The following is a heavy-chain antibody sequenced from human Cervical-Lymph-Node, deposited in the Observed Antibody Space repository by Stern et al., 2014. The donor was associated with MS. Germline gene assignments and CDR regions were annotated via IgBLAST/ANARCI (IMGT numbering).Heavy chain of an antibody. Sequence: VQLVESGGGVVQPGRSLRLSCAASGFTFSSCGMHWVRPAPGKGLEWVAGISYDGSNKYYPDSVKGRFTISRDNSKNTLYLQMNSLRAEDTAVYYCAKGGGLDHWGYYGMDVWGQGTTVTVSS. V-gene: IGHV3-30*18. CDR2: ISYDGSNK. D-gene: IGHD2-15*01. CDR3: AKGGGLDHWGYYGMDV. CDR1: GFTFSSCG. J-gene: IGHJ6*02.